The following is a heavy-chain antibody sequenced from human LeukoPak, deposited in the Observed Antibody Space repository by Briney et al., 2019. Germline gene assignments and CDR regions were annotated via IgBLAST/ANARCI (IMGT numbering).Heavy chain of an antibody. J-gene: IGHJ6*03. V-gene: IGHV5-51*01. Sequence: GESLKISCKCTGYSCTSYWIGWVRQMPGKGLEWMGIIYPGDSETCSSPSFQGHVTIADDKSISTAYLQRSRLTDSDTAMYYCARRKDIGRGYYHMDVWGKGTTVTVSS. CDR3: ARRKDIGRGYYHMDV. CDR2: IYPGDSET. CDR1: GYSCTSYW. D-gene: IGHD2-15*01.